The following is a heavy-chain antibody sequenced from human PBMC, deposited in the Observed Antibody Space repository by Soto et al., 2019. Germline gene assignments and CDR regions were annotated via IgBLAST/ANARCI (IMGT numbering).Heavy chain of an antibody. Sequence: SETLSLTCTVSGGSISSGDYYWSWIRQPPGKGLEWIGYIYYSGSTYYNPSLKSRVTISVDTSKNQFSLKLSSVTAADTAVYYCAREQALYYGMDVWGQGTTVTVSS. J-gene: IGHJ6*02. CDR2: IYYSGST. V-gene: IGHV4-30-4*01. CDR1: GGSISSGDYY. CDR3: AREQALYYGMDV.